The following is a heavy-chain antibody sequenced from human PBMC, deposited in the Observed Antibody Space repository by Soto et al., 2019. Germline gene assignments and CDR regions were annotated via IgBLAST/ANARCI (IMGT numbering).Heavy chain of an antibody. J-gene: IGHJ4*02. D-gene: IGHD3-3*01. V-gene: IGHV3-23*01. CDR2: STGSSGKI. CDR1: GFSFGSYA. Sequence: GGSLRLSCAASGFSFGSYALSWVRQAPGTGLEWVSTSTGSSGKIFNAVSVKGRFSNTRDTSQSTLYLQMNSVRADDTTMYYCARWSYLDYWGQGTRVTVSS. CDR3: ARWSYLDY.